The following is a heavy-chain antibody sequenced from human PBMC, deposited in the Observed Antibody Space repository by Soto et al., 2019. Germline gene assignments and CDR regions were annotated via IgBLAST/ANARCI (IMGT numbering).Heavy chain of an antibody. Sequence: TSETLSLTCTVSGVSISSGGYYWSWIRQHPGRGLEWIGYMYNTGSTVYNPSFKSRVTISVDTSKNQFSLKLNSVTAADTAVYYCARDLWGYCGTDCYPLDVWGQGTTVTVSS. CDR1: GVSISSGGYY. D-gene: IGHD2-21*02. CDR2: MYNTGST. V-gene: IGHV4-61*08. J-gene: IGHJ6*02. CDR3: ARDLWGYCGTDCYPLDV.